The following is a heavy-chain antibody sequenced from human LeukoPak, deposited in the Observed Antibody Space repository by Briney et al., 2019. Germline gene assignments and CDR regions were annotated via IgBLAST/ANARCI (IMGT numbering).Heavy chain of an antibody. CDR2: ISSRSMYI. CDR3: ARVDCSESHCYLDY. Sequence: GGSLRLSCAASGFTFSRYNMNWVRQAPGEGREWVSSISSRSMYIFYADPVKGRFTISRDNAKHSLFLQMDSLGAEDTAMYYCARVDCSESHCYLDYWGQGTLVTVSS. J-gene: IGHJ4*02. CDR1: GFTFSRYN. V-gene: IGHV3-21*01. D-gene: IGHD2-15*01.